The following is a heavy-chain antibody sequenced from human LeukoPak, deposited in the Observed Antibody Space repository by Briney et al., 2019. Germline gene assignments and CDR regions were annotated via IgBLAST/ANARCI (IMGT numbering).Heavy chain of an antibody. V-gene: IGHV3-11*01. CDR1: GFTFSDYY. CDR3: ARDLKAVAGTGD. D-gene: IGHD6-19*01. J-gene: IGHJ4*02. Sequence: GGSLRLSCAASGFTFSDYYMNWIRQAPGKGLEWVSYISGSGSTIYYADSVKGRFTISRDNVKNSLYLQMNSLRAEDTAVYYCARDLKAVAGTGDWGQGTLVTVSS. CDR2: ISGSGSTI.